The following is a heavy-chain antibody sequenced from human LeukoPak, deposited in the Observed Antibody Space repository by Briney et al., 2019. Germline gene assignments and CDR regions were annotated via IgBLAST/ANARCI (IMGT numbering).Heavy chain of an antibody. CDR2: IYSGGST. Sequence: AGGSLRLSCAASGFTVSSNYMSWVRQAPGKGLEWVSVIYSGGSTYYADSVKGRFTISRDNSKNTLYFQMNSLRAEDTAVYYCARGEKVRGFFVWGKGTTVTISS. J-gene: IGHJ6*04. CDR3: ARGEKVRGFFV. D-gene: IGHD3-10*01. V-gene: IGHV3-53*01. CDR1: GFTVSSNY.